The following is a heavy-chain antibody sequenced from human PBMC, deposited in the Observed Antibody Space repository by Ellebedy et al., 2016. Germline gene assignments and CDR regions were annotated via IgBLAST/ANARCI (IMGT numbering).Heavy chain of an antibody. J-gene: IGHJ4*02. CDR1: GGSITSDY. V-gene: IGHV4-4*07. D-gene: IGHD2-21*01. Sequence: SETLSLTCTVPGGSITSDYWSWIRQPAGKGLEWIGRVDSSGNTNYSPSLKNRVTMSLDPSNNQFSLKLTSVTATDTGVYYCARGLTPHFDSWGQGTLVTVSS. CDR2: VDSSGNT. CDR3: ARGLTPHFDS.